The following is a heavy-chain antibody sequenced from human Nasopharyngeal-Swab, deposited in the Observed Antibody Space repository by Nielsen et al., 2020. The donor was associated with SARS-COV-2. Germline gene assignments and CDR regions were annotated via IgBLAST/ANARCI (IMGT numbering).Heavy chain of an antibody. CDR3: ARGGYLGYCTGGVCWETGMDV. CDR2: ISAYNGNT. D-gene: IGHD2-8*02. Sequence: ASVKVSCRDSGYTFTSYGISWVRQAPGQGLEWMGWISAYNGNTNYAQKLQGRVTMTTDTSTSTAYMELRSLRSDDTAVYYCARGGYLGYCTGGVCWETGMDVWGQGTTVTVSS. J-gene: IGHJ6*02. CDR1: GYTFTSYG. V-gene: IGHV1-18*01.